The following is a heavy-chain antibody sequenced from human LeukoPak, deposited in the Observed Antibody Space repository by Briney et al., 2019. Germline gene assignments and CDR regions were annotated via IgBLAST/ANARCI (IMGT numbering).Heavy chain of an antibody. CDR2: IKSKTDGGTT. CDR3: TTEAWYYDILTGYYHFDY. CDR1: GFTFSNAW. Sequence: GGSLRLSCAASGFTFSNAWMSWVRQAPGKGLEWVGRIKSKTDGGTTDYAAPVKGRFTISRDDSKNTLYLQMNGLKTEDTAVYYCTTEAWYYDILTGYYHFDYWGQGTLVTVSS. V-gene: IGHV3-15*01. D-gene: IGHD3-9*01. J-gene: IGHJ4*02.